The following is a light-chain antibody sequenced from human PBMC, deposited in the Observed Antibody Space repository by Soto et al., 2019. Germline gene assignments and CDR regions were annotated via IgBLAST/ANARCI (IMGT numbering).Light chain of an antibody. CDR3: CSYANIYLGV. J-gene: IGLJ3*02. CDR2: EAT. Sequence: QSALSQPASVSGSPGQSITIPCTGSSSDVGSNNLVSWYQQHPGKAPKVMIYEATKRPSGVSNRFSGSKSGNTASLTISGLQAGDEADYYCCSYANIYLGVFGGGTTLPVL. V-gene: IGLV2-23*01. CDR1: SSDVGSNNL.